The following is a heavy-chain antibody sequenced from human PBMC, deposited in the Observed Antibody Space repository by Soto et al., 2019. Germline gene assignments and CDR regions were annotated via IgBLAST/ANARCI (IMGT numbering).Heavy chain of an antibody. Sequence: SGPTLVNPTQTLTLTCSFSGFSLSTRGMCVSWIRQPPEKALEWLARIDWNDDKFYSTSLKTRLTISKDTSNNQVVLTMTNMDPGDTATYFCVRPRDDYINKGGGFLWAGGGETLVTVSS. D-gene: IGHD4-4*01. CDR3: VRPRDDYINKGGGFLWA. J-gene: IGHJ4*02. CDR2: IDWNDDK. V-gene: IGHV2-70*17. CDR1: GFSLSTRGMC.